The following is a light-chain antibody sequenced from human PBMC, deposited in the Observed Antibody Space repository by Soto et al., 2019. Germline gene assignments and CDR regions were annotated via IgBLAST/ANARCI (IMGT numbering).Light chain of an antibody. CDR2: RIT. CDR3: AAWDDSLGGVV. CDR1: SSNIGRNY. J-gene: IGLJ3*02. Sequence: QSVLTQPPSASGTPGQRVTISCSGSSSNIGRNYVNWYQVLPGTAPKLLIYRITQRPSGVPDRVSGSKSGTSASLAISGLRSEDEADYYCAAWDDSLGGVVFGGGTKLT. V-gene: IGLV1-47*01.